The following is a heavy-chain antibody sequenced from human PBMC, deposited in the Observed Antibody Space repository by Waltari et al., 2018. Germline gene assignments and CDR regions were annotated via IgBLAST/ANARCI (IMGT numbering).Heavy chain of an antibody. CDR3: STYLNLLYRPRYSFDL. Sequence: QVQLVQSGAEVRKPGSSVKVSCKAFGGPFGSRAINWVRQAPGQGLEWMGGTLPVFATTNYARGFQDRPPRPAAASTRTLSMALPSLRSSPSAVSYFSTYLNLLYRPRYSFDLW. D-gene: IGHD3-9*01. CDR2: TLPVFATT. V-gene: IGHV1-69*01. J-gene: IGHJ3*01. CDR1: GGPFGSRA.